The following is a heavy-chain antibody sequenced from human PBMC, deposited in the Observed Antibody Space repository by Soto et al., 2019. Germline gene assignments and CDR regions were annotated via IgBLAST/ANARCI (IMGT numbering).Heavy chain of an antibody. CDR2: IESTTDGGTT. CDR3: TTAFVDIVAPIGY. V-gene: IGHV3-15*04. CDR1: GFTFSNAW. J-gene: IGHJ4*02. Sequence: GGSLRLSCTASGFTFSNAWMTWVRQAPGKGLEWVGRIESTTDGGTTDYATPVKGRFTISRNDSKNTLYLQIKTLKTEDTAVYYCTTAFVDIVAPIGYWGQGTLVTVSS. D-gene: IGHD5-12*01.